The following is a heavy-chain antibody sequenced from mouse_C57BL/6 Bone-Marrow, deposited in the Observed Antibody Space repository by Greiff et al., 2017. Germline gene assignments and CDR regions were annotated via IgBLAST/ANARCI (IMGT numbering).Heavy chain of an antibody. CDR2: IDPENGDN. Sequence: VQLQQSGAELVRPGASVKLSCTASGFNIKDDYMHWVKQRPEQGLEWIGWIDPENGDNEYASKFQGKATFTADTSSKTAFLHLSSLTSEYTAVYYSTTYGPYPMDYWGQGTSVTVSS. CDR3: TTYGPYPMDY. V-gene: IGHV14-4*01. CDR1: GFNIKDDY. J-gene: IGHJ4*01. D-gene: IGHD1-2*01.